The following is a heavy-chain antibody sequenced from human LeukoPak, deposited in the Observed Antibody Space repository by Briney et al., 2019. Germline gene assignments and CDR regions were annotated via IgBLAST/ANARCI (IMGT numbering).Heavy chain of an antibody. V-gene: IGHV4-28*01. J-gene: IGHJ4*02. CDR2: IYYSGST. CDR3: ARNDHGSSGFDY. Sequence: PSETLSLTCAVSGYSISNSNWWGWIRQPPGKGLEWIGYIYYSGSTYYNPSLKSRVTMSADTSKNQFSLKLTSVIAADTAIYYCARNDHGSSGFDYWGQGSLVTVSS. D-gene: IGHD3-22*01. CDR1: GYSISNSNW.